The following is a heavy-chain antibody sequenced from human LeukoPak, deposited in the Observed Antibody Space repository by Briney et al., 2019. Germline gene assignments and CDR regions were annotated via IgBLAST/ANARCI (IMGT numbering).Heavy chain of an antibody. CDR3: AQQLGYCSGGTCYFTY. J-gene: IGHJ1*01. CDR1: GVTLSSYA. Sequence: GGSLRLSCAASGVTLSSYAMSWARQAPGKGLEWVSGISSSGSGGNTYYADSGKGRFTIARDNSKNTLYLQMNSLRVDDTAVYYCAQQLGYCSGGTCYFTYWGQGTLVTVSS. D-gene: IGHD2-15*01. V-gene: IGHV3-23*01. CDR2: ISSSGSGGNT.